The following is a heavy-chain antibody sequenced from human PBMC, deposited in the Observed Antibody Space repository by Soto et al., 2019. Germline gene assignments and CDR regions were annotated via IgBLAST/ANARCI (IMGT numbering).Heavy chain of an antibody. CDR3: ARPEYSSSSYGTDV. CDR2: ISSSSSTI. J-gene: IGHJ6*02. V-gene: IGHV3-48*02. D-gene: IGHD6-6*01. Sequence: SLRLSCAASGFTFSSYSMNWVRQAPGKGLEWVSYISSSSSTIYYADSVKGRFTISRDNAKNSLYLQMNSLRDEDTAVYYCARPEYSSSSYGTDVWGQGTTVTVSS. CDR1: GFTFSSYS.